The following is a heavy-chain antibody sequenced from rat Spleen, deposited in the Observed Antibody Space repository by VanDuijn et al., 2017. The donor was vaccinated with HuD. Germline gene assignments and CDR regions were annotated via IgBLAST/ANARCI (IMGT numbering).Heavy chain of an antibody. J-gene: IGHJ2*01. Sequence: QVQLKESGPGLIQPSQTLSLTCTVSGLSFTSHTVSWIRQPPGKGLEWMGLIWTGGSTDYNSALKSRLSISRDTSKSQVFLKMNSLQPEDTGTYYCVRHEPQDYFAYWGQGLLVTVSS. V-gene: IGHV2-47*01. CDR1: GLSFTSHT. CDR3: VRHEPQDYFAY. CDR2: IWTGGST.